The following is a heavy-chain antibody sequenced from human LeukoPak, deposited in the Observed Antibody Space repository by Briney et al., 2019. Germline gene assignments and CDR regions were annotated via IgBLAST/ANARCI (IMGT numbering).Heavy chain of an antibody. D-gene: IGHD7-27*01. CDR1: GGSVSSGSYY. J-gene: IGHJ2*01. Sequence: PSETLSLTCTVSGGSVSSGSYYWSWIRQPPGKGLEWIGYIHYSGSTNYNPSLKSRVTVSVDTSNNRFSLRLSSMTAADTAVYYCVRCIRQNWGWQYFDLWGRGTLVIVST. CDR3: VRCIRQNWGWQYFDL. V-gene: IGHV4-61*03. CDR2: IHYSGST.